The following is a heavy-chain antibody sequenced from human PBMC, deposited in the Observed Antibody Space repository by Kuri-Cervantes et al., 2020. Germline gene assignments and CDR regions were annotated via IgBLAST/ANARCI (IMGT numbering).Heavy chain of an antibody. CDR3: AREWLRFGGLDY. CDR1: GFTFSSYG. D-gene: IGHD5-12*01. Sequence: GESLKISCAASGFTFSSYGMHWVRQAPGKGLEWVAVISYDGSNKYYADSVKGRFTISRDNSKNALYLQINSLRAEDTAVYYCAREWLRFGGLDYWGQGTLVTVSS. CDR2: ISYDGSNK. J-gene: IGHJ4*02. V-gene: IGHV3-30*03.